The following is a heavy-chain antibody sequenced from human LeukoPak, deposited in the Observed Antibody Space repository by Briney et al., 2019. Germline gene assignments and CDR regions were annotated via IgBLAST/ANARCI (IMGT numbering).Heavy chain of an antibody. CDR2: ISSTSSYI. J-gene: IGHJ5*02. D-gene: IGHD6-13*01. V-gene: IGHV3-21*01. Sequence: SGGSLRLSCAASGLTVSSNCMSWVRQAPGKGLEWVSSISSTSSYIYYAASVKGRFTISRDNAKSSLYLQMNSLRAEDTAVYYCARDKIPSAGTPRGFDPWGQGTLVTVSS. CDR3: ARDKIPSAGTPRGFDP. CDR1: GLTVSSNC.